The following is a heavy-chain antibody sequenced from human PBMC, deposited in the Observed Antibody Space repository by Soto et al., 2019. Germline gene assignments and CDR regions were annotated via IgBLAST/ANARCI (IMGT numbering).Heavy chain of an antibody. CDR3: ARGYCSSTSCSNWFDP. CDR1: GFTFSNAW. V-gene: IGHV3-15*07. Sequence: GGSLRLSCAASGFTFSNAWMNWVRQAPGKGLEWVGRFKSESDGGTTDYAAPVKGRFTISRDDSKNTLYLQMNSLKTEDTAVYYCARGYCSSTSCSNWFDPWGQGTLVTVSS. CDR2: FKSESDGGTT. J-gene: IGHJ5*02. D-gene: IGHD2-2*01.